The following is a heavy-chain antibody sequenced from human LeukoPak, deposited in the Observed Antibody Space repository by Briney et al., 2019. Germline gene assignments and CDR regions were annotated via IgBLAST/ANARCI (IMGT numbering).Heavy chain of an antibody. D-gene: IGHD6-19*01. CDR3: ARTVQSSGWFPDAFDI. V-gene: IGHV4-59*01. J-gene: IGHJ3*02. Sequence: SQTLSLTCTVSGGSISSYYWSWIRQPPGKGLEWIGYIYYSGSTNYNPSLKSRVTISVDTSKNQFSLKLSSVTAADTAVYYCARTVQSSGWFPDAFDIWGQGTMVTVSS. CDR2: IYYSGST. CDR1: GGSISSYY.